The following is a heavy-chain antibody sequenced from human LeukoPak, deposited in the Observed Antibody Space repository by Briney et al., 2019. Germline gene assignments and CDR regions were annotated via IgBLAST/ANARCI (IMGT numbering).Heavy chain of an antibody. CDR1: GFTFSSYA. CDR2: ISGSGGST. D-gene: IGHD2-15*01. CDR3: AKDRDCSGGSCYSSPLDY. V-gene: IGHV3-23*01. J-gene: IGHJ4*02. Sequence: PGGSLRLSCAASGFTFSSYAMSWVRQAPGKGLEWVSAISGSGGSTYYADSVKGRFTISRDNSKNTLYLQMNSLRAEDTAVYYCAKDRDCSGGSCYSSPLDYWGQGTLATVSS.